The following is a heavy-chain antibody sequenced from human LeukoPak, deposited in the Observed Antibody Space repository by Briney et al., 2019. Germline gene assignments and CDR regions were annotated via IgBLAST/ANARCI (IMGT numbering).Heavy chain of an antibody. D-gene: IGHD6-25*01. CDR1: GGSISSNYFSRNLFH. V-gene: IGHV4-39*07. J-gene: IGHJ5*02. CDR2: IYYSGTT. Sequence: PSETLSLTCTVSGGSISSNYFSRNLFHWGWIRQPPGKGLEWIGSIYYSGTTYYNPSLKSRVTISIDTSKNQFYLKLTSVTAADTAVYYCARDCCGYRSWFDRWGQGTLVTVSS. CDR3: ARDCCGYRSWFDR.